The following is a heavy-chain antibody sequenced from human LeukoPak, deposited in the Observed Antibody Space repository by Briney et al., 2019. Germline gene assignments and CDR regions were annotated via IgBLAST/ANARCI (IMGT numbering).Heavy chain of an antibody. CDR3: ARDIPNSGYDGGY. CDR1: GYTFTDYY. D-gene: IGHD5-12*01. J-gene: IGHJ4*02. V-gene: IGHV1-2*02. CDR2: INPNGGAT. Sequence: GASVKVSCKASGYTFTDYYMHRVRQAPGQGLEWMGWINPNGGATEYAQRFQGRVTMTRDTSIRTAYLDLSRLTSDDTAVYYCARDIPNSGYDGGYWGQGTLVTVSS.